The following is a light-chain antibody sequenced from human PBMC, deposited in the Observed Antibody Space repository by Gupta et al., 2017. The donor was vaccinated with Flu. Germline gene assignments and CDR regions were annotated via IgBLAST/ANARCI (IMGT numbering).Light chain of an antibody. Sequence: QSALTQPASVSGSLGQSITISCTGATSDIGGYNYVSWYQQHPGRAPKLMISEVSNRPSGVSTRFPGSKSGNTASLTISGLQAEDEADYYCNSYSASSTPYIFGTGTKVTVL. CDR1: TSDIGGYNY. CDR2: EVS. CDR3: NSYSASSTPYI. V-gene: IGLV2-14*01. J-gene: IGLJ1*01.